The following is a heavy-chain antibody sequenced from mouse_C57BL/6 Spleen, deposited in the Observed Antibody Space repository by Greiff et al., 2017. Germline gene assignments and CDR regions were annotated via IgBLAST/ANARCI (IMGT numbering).Heavy chain of an antibody. J-gene: IGHJ4*01. Sequence: EVLLVESGGGLVKPGGSLKLSCAASGFTFSSYTMSWVRQTPGKRLEWVATISGGGGNTYYPDSVKGRFTISRDNAKNTLYLQMSSLRAEVTALYDCARDRETTVVAGGYAMDYWGQGTSVTVSS. V-gene: IGHV5-9*01. D-gene: IGHD1-1*01. CDR3: ARDRETTVVAGGYAMDY. CDR2: ISGGGGNT. CDR1: GFTFSSYT.